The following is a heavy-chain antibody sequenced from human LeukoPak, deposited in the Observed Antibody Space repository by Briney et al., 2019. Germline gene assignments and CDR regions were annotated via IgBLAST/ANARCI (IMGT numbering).Heavy chain of an antibody. CDR3: AKGRGYSGYDSMQFDY. Sequence: PGGSLRLSCAASGFTFSDYYMSWVRQAPGKGLEWVSYISSSGSTIYYADSVKGRFTISRDNAKNSLYLQMNSLRAEDTAVYYCAKGRGYSGYDSMQFDYWGQGTLVTVSS. V-gene: IGHV3-11*01. J-gene: IGHJ4*02. CDR1: GFTFSDYY. D-gene: IGHD5-12*01. CDR2: ISSSGSTI.